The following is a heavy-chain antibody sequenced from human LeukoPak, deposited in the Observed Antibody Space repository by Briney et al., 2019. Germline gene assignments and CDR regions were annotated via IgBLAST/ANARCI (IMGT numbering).Heavy chain of an antibody. J-gene: IGHJ4*02. Sequence: GGSLRLSCAASGFSFSDYYMSWIRQAPGKGLEWVSYISESGYTIYYADSVKGRFTISRDNAKNSLYLQMNSLRAEDTGVYYCAKDRIGYCSSASCPYDYWGQGTLVTVSS. CDR2: ISESGYTI. CDR3: AKDRIGYCSSASCPYDY. CDR1: GFSFSDYY. V-gene: IGHV3-11*04. D-gene: IGHD2-2*03.